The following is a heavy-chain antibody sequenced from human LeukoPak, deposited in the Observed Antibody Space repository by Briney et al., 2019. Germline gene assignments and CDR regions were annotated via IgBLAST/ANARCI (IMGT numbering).Heavy chain of an antibody. J-gene: IGHJ5*02. CDR3: ATKKWFGELLYGWFDP. CDR2: IIPIFGTA. CDR1: GGTFSSYA. V-gene: IGHV1-69*13. D-gene: IGHD3-10*01. Sequence: SVKVSCKASGGTFSSYAISWVRQAPGQGLEWRGGIIPIFGTANYAQKFQGRVTITADESTSTAYMELSSLRSEDTAVYYCATKKWFGELLYGWFDPWGQGTLVTVSS.